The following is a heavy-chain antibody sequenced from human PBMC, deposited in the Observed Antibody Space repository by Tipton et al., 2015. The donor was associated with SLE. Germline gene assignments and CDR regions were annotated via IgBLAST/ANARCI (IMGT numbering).Heavy chain of an antibody. CDR2: IYASGST. CDR3: ARDRGYCGATSCYLDS. CDR1: GGSITNDNRY. D-gene: IGHD2-15*01. J-gene: IGHJ4*02. V-gene: IGHV4-61*02. Sequence: LRPSCTVSGGSITNDNRYWSWIRQPAGKGLEWIGRIYASGSTNYNPSLKSRLTISVDTSKNQFSLNLSSVTAADTAVYFCARDRGYCGATSCYLDSWGQGTLVTVSS.